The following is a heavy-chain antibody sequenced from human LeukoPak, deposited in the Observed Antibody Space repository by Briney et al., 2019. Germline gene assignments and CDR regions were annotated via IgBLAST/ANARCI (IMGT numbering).Heavy chain of an antibody. CDR1: GFTVSSNY. CDR2: IYSGGST. V-gene: IGHV3-66*01. D-gene: IGHD3-10*01. J-gene: IGHJ4*02. Sequence: GGSLRLSCAASGFTVSSNYMSWVRQAPGKGLEWVSVIYSGGSTYYADSVKGRFTISRDNSKNTLYLQMNSLRAEDTAVYYCARRYYYGSGSGFDYWGQGTLVTVPS. CDR3: ARRYYYGSGSGFDY.